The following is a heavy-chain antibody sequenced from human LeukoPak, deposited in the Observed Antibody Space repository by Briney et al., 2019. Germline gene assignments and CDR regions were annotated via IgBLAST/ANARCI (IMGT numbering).Heavy chain of an antibody. CDR1: GFTFRNYW. V-gene: IGHV3-7*03. CDR3: ARGGIPGIAVN. D-gene: IGHD6-19*01. J-gene: IGHJ4*02. CDR2: IKQDGSDR. Sequence: GGSLRLSCAASGFTFRNYWMSWVRQAPGTGLEWVANIKQDGSDRNYVTSVKGRFTISRDNAKNSLYLQLNSLRAEDTAIYYCARGGIPGIAVNWGQGTLVTVSS.